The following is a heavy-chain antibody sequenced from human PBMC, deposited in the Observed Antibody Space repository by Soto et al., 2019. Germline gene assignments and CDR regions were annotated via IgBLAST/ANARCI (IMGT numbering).Heavy chain of an antibody. CDR3: AREGRVLVPTTVNSAYYDYAMDV. Sequence: QVQLVQSGAEVKKPGSSVKVSCKASGDTFSTSTITWMRQAPGQGLEWMGGIIPRSATSKYAQKFQGRVKITADESTSTVYMELRTLRPEDTAVYYCAREGRVLVPTTVNSAYYDYAMDVWGQGTTVTVSS. J-gene: IGHJ6*02. D-gene: IGHD4-17*01. V-gene: IGHV1-69*12. CDR1: GDTFSTST. CDR2: IIPRSATS.